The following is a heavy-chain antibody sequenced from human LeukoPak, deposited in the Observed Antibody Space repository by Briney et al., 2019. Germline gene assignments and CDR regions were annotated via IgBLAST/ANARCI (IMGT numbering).Heavy chain of an antibody. J-gene: IGHJ6*03. CDR2: IKSKTDGGTT. CDR1: GFTFSNAW. V-gene: IGHV3-15*01. CDR3: TTLSYYYYYYMDV. Sequence: GGSLRPSCAASGFTFSNAWMSWVRQAPGKGPEWVGRIKSKTDGGTTDYAAPVKGRFTISRDDSKNTLYLQMNSLKTEDTAVYYCTTLSYYYYYYMDVWGKGTTVTVSS.